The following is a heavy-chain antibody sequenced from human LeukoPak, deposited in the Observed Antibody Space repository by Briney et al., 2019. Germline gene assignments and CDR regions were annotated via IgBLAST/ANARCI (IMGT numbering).Heavy chain of an antibody. CDR2: ITPNGSEK. CDR1: GFTFITSW. D-gene: IGHD1-1*01. V-gene: IGHV3-7*01. J-gene: IGHJ4*02. Sequence: GGSLRLSCSASGFTFITSWMNWVRQAPGKGLEWVASITPNGSEKYYVDSVRGRFTISRDDDKNSVYRQMNSLRAEDTAVYYCARDWSYKAFDYWGQGSLVSVSS. CDR3: ARDWSYKAFDY.